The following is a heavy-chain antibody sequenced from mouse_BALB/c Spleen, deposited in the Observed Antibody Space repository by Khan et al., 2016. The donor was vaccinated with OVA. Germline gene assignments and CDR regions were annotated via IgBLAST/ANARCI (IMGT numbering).Heavy chain of an antibody. D-gene: IGHD2-3*01. V-gene: IGHV1-69*02. CDR2: IYPSDSYT. J-gene: IGHJ3*01. CDR3: TREGDDGSSFAY. CDR1: GYTFTNYW. Sequence: QVQLKESGTELVRPGASVKLSCKASGYTFTNYWINWVKQRPGQGLEWIGHIYPSDSYTNYNQKFKDKATLTVDKSSSTASMQLNSPTSEDSAAYYCTREGDDGSSFAYWGQGTLVTVSA.